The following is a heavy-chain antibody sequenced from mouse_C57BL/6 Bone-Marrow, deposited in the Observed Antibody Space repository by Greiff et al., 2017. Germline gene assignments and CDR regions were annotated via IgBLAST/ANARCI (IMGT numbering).Heavy chain of an antibody. V-gene: IGHV1-64*01. CDR1: GYTFTSYW. CDR3: AREGITTVVATPYYFDY. J-gene: IGHJ2*01. D-gene: IGHD1-1*01. Sequence: VQLQQPGAELVKPGASVKLSCKASGYTFTSYWMHWVKQRPGQGLEWIGMIHPNSGSTNYNEKFKSKATLTVDKSSSTAYMQLSSLTSEDSAVYYCAREGITTVVATPYYFDYWGQGTTLTVSS. CDR2: IHPNSGST.